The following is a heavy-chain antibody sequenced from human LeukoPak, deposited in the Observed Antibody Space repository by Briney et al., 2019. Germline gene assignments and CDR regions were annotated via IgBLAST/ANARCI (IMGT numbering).Heavy chain of an antibody. CDR1: GYTFTDYY. J-gene: IGHJ4*02. CDR2: ISAYNGNT. D-gene: IGHD3-22*01. V-gene: IGHV1-18*04. Sequence: ASVKVSCKVSGYTFTDYYMHWVQQAPGQGLEWMGWISAYNGNTNYAQKLQGRVTMTTDTSTSTAYMELRSLRSDDTAVYYCARDYYDSSATFDYWGQGTLVTVSS. CDR3: ARDYYDSSATFDY.